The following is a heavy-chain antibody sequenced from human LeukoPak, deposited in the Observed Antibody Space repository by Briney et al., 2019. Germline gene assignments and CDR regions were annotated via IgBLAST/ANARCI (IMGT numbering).Heavy chain of an antibody. V-gene: IGHV4-30-4*08. CDR1: GGSISSGDYY. J-gene: IGHJ4*02. D-gene: IGHD6-19*01. CDR3: ARVSQQWLVIDY. Sequence: SETLSLTCTVSGGSISSGDYYWSWIRQPPGKGLEWIGYIYYSGSTYYNPSLKSRVTISVDTSKNQFSLKLSSVTAADMAVYYCARVSQQWLVIDYWGQGTLVTVSS. CDR2: IYYSGST.